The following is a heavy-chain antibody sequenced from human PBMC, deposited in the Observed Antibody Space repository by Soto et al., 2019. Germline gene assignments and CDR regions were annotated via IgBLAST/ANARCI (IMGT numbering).Heavy chain of an antibody. CDR1: GFTFSSYN. CDR2: ISSSGIST. J-gene: IGHJ2*01. V-gene: IGHV3-23*01. Sequence: GGSLRLSCAASGFTFSSYNMNWVRQAPGKGLEWISYISSSGISTHYADSVKGRFTISRDNSKNTLYLQMNSLRDEDTAVYNCAKEPVGPDWYFDLWGRGTLVTV. CDR3: AKEPVGPDWYFDL.